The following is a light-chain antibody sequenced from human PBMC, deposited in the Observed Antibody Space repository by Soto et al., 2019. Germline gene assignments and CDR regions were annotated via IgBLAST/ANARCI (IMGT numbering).Light chain of an antibody. V-gene: IGLV2-8*01. CDR2: EVS. J-gene: IGLJ1*01. Sequence: QSVLTQPPSASGSVGQSVTISCTGTSSDVGAYNYVSWYQQHPGKAPKLMIYEVSKRPSGAPDRFSGSKSGYTASLTVSGLQAEDEADYYCSSHAGNNNYVFGTGTKVSVL. CDR1: SSDVGAYNY. CDR3: SSHAGNNNYV.